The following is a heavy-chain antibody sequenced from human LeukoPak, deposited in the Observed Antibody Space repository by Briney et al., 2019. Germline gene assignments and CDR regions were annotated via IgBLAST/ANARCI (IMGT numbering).Heavy chain of an antibody. CDR3: ARWFGEFGDGDY. J-gene: IGHJ4*02. V-gene: IGHV4-39*07. CDR1: GDSVSSTNYY. Sequence: PSETLSLTCVVSGDSVSSTNYYWGWIRQPPGKGLEWIGTTHYSGNTYYNPSLKSRVTISLDTSKNQFSLKLSSVTAADTAVYYCARWFGEFGDGDYWGQGTLVTVSS. D-gene: IGHD3-10*01. CDR2: THYSGNT.